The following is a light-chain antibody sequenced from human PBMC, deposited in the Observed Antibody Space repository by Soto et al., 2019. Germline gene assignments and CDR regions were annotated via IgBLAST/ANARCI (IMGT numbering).Light chain of an antibody. CDR2: DVN. Sequence: QSALTQPASVSGSPGQSITISCTGTSSDVGRYNSVSWYQHHPGKAPKVMIYDVNKRPSGVSNRFSGSKSGNTASLTISGLQAEDEAHYYCTSYSSSSALYVVFGGGTKLTVL. V-gene: IGLV2-14*03. CDR1: SSDVGRYNS. J-gene: IGLJ2*01. CDR3: TSYSSSSALYVV.